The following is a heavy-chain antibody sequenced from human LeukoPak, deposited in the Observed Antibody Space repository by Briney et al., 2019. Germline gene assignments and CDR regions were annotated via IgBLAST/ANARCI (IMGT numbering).Heavy chain of an antibody. V-gene: IGHV3-48*01. Sequence: PGGSLRLSCAASGFTFSQYSMNWVRQAPGKGLEWVSHIRSSSETFYADSVKGRFTISRDNARNSLYLQMNNLRGEDTAIYYCAREFFYLAARTRPGFDYWGQGTLVTVSS. J-gene: IGHJ4*02. CDR2: IRSSSET. CDR3: AREFFYLAARTRPGFDY. D-gene: IGHD6-6*01. CDR1: GFTFSQYS.